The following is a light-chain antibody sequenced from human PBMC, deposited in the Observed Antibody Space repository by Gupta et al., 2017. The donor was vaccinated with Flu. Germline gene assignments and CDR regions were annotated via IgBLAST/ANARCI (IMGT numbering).Light chain of an antibody. CDR1: SSDVGGYNS. Sequence: SITISCTGTSSDVGGYNSVSWYQQYPGKAPKLIIYDVSNRPSGASNRFSGSKSGNTASLTISGLQAEDEADYYCSSHTTSNTGVLGGGTRLTVL. V-gene: IGLV2-14*03. CDR3: SSHTTSNTGV. CDR2: DVS. J-gene: IGLJ2*01.